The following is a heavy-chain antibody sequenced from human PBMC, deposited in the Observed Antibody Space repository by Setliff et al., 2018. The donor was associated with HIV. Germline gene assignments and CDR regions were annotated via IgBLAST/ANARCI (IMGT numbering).Heavy chain of an antibody. V-gene: IGHV4-31*03. CDR2: IYNSGSS. D-gene: IGHD3-9*01. CDR1: GVSTISSSSSYY. J-gene: IGHJ4*02. CDR3: ARARGILTGYLYFDS. Sequence: SETLSLTCIVSGVSTISSSSSYYWGWIRQPPGKGLEWIGYIYNSGSSMYYNPSLKSRVTISGDTSKNQFSLKLSFVTAADTAVYYCARARGILTGYLYFDSWGQGALVTVSS.